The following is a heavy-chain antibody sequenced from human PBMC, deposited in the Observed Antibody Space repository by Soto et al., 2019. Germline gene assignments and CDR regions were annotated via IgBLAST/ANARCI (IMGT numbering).Heavy chain of an antibody. V-gene: IGHV3-48*03. CDR2: INSSGSSI. CDR3: AATALTERLKDV. J-gene: IGHJ6*02. CDR1: GFAFRNYE. Sequence: GGSLRLSCVASGFAFRNYEMNWVRQAPGKGLEWIADINSSGSSIHYADSVKGRFTVSRDNARNSLFLHMTRLTVGDTAVYYWAATALTERLKDVWGQGTTVTVSS. D-gene: IGHD2-21*01.